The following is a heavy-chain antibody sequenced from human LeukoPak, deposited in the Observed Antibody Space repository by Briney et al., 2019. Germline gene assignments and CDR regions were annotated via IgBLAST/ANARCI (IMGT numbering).Heavy chain of an antibody. J-gene: IGHJ3*02. V-gene: IGHV1-18*01. CDR2: ISAYNGDT. Sequence: ASVKVSCKASGYTFTSYGISWVRQAPGQGLEWMGWISAYNGDTNSAQKLQGRVTMTTDTSTSTVYMELRSLTSDDTAVYYCARPNALRRAFDIWGQGTMVTVSS. D-gene: IGHD4-17*01. CDR3: ARPNALRRAFDI. CDR1: GYTFTSYG.